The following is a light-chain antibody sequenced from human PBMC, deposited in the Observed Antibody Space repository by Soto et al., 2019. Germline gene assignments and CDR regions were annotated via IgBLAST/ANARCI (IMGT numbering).Light chain of an antibody. CDR1: RSDVGGYKH. V-gene: IGLV2-14*01. CDR2: EVS. CDR3: DSQSSSGIRV. Sequence: QSALTQPASVSGSPGQSITISCTGTRSDVGGYKHVSWYQHHPGKAPKLLIYEVSNRPSGVSDRFSGSKSGYSASLSISGLQADDEADYYCDSQSSSGIRVFGTGTKVTV. J-gene: IGLJ1*01.